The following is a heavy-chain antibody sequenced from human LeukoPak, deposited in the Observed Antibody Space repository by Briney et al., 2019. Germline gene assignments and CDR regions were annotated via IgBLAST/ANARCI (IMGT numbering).Heavy chain of an antibody. CDR2: IWYDGSNK. CDR3: AKESDYYGSGSSVRRYFDY. D-gene: IGHD3-10*01. Sequence: PGGSLRLSCAASGFTFSSYGIHWVRQAPGKGLEWVAVIWYDGSNKYYADSVKGRFTISRDNSKNTLYLQMNSLRAEDTAVYYCAKESDYYGSGSSVRRYFDYWGQGTLVTVSS. J-gene: IGHJ4*02. CDR1: GFTFSSYG. V-gene: IGHV3-33*06.